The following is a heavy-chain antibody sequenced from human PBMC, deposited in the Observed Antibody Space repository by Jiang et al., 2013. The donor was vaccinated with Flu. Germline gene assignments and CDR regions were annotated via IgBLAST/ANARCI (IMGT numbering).Heavy chain of an antibody. V-gene: IGHV4-59*01. J-gene: IGHJ6*02. D-gene: IGHD3/OR15-3a*01. Sequence: KPSETLSLTCTVSGGSISRYYWSWIRQPPGKGLEWIGYIYYNVSTNXNPPLKSRVTISVDTSKNQFSLRLTSVTAADTAVYYCVRDGVFRTDYGMDVWGQGTKVTVSS. CDR1: GGSISRYY. CDR3: VRDGVFRTDYGMDV. CDR2: IYYNVST.